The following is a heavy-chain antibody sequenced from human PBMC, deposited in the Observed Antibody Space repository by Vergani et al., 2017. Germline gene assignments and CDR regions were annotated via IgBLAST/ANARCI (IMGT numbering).Heavy chain of an antibody. D-gene: IGHD2-15*01. CDR2: IYYSGST. CDR3: AGTSGSRVDWFDP. Sequence: QVQLQESGPGLVKPSETLSLTCTVSGGSISSYYWSWIRQPPGKGLEWIGSIYYSGSTNYNPSLKSRVTISVDTSKNQFSLKLSSVTAADTAVYYCAGTSGSRVDWFDPWGQGTLVTVSS. V-gene: IGHV4-59*12. CDR1: GGSISSYY. J-gene: IGHJ5*02.